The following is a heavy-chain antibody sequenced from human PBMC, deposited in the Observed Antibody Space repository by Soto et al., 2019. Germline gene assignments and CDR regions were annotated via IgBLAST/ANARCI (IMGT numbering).Heavy chain of an antibody. CDR1: GGTFSSYA. CDR2: IIPIFGTA. CDR3: AGPQSTTGAGHDAFDI. D-gene: IGHD1-26*01. J-gene: IGHJ3*02. V-gene: IGHV1-69*13. Sequence: GASVKVSCKASGGTFSSYAISWVRQAPGQGLEWMGGIIPIFGTANYAQKFQGRVTITADESTSTAYMELSSLRSEDTAVYYCAGPQSTTGAGHDAFDIWGQGTMVT.